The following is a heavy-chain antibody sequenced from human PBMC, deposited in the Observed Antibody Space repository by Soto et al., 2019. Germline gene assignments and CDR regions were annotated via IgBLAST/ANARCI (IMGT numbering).Heavy chain of an antibody. Sequence: EVQLLESGGGLVQPGGSLRLSCAASGFTFSSYAMSWVRQAPGKGLEWVSAISGSGGSTYYADSVKGRFTISRDNSKNTVYLQMNSLRAEDTAVYYCAKFLGDSSGQRLDYWGQGTLVTVSS. CDR1: GFTFSSYA. V-gene: IGHV3-23*01. CDR2: ISGSGGST. CDR3: AKFLGDSSGQRLDY. J-gene: IGHJ4*02. D-gene: IGHD3-22*01.